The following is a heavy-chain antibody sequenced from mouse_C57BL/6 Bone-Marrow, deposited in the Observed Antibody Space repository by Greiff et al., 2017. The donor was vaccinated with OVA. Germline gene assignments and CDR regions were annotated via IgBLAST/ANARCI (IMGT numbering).Heavy chain of an antibody. V-gene: IGHV5-4*01. CDR1: GFTFSSYA. Sequence: EVNVVESGGGLVKPGGSLKLSCAASGFTFSSYAMSWVRQTPEKRLEWVANISDGGSYTYYPDNVKGRFTISRDNAKNNLYLQMSHLKSEDTAMYYCARDRTFYFDYWGQGTTLTVSS. CDR2: ISDGGSYT. CDR3: ARDRTFYFDY. J-gene: IGHJ2*01.